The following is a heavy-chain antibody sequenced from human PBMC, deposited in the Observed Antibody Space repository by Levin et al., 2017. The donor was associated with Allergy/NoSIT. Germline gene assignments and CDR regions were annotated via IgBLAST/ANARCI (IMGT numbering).Heavy chain of an antibody. CDR3: AKDARLYNDILTGYSFFDY. Sequence: GESLKISCAASGFTFSSYAMSWVRLAPGKGLEWVSAISDMGGSTYSADSVKGRFTISRDNSKNTLYLQMNRLRAEDTAVYYCAKDARLYNDILTGYSFFDYWGQGTLVTVSS. CDR2: ISDMGGST. J-gene: IGHJ4*02. D-gene: IGHD3-9*01. V-gene: IGHV3-23*01. CDR1: GFTFSSYA.